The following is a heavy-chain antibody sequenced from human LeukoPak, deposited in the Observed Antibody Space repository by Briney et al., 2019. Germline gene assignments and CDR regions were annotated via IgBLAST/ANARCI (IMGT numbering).Heavy chain of an antibody. CDR1: GFTFGSYW. CDR2: IKQDGGEK. CDR3: ARVPAADYYYYHVDV. D-gene: IGHD2-2*01. J-gene: IGHJ6*03. Sequence: GGSLRLSCAASGFTFGSYWMSWVRQTPGKGLEWVANIKQDGGEKYYVDSVKGRFTISRENAENSLFLQMNSLRAEDTAVYYCARVPAADYYYYHVDVWGKGTTVTVSS. V-gene: IGHV3-7*01.